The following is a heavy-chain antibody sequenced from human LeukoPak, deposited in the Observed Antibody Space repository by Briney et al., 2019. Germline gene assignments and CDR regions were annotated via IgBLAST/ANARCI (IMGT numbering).Heavy chain of an antibody. Sequence: SETLSLTCTVSGGSISSSSYYWGWIRQPPGKGLEWIGSIYYSGSTYYNLSLKSRVTISVDTSKNQFSLKLSSVTAADTAVYYCARVEEMATTFDYWGQGTLVTVSS. V-gene: IGHV4-39*07. D-gene: IGHD5-24*01. CDR2: IYYSGST. CDR1: GGSISSSSYY. J-gene: IGHJ4*02. CDR3: ARVEEMATTFDY.